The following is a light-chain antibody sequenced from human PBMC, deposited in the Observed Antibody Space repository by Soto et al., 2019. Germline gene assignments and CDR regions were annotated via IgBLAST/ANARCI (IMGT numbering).Light chain of an antibody. J-gene: IGKJ1*01. CDR2: DAS. V-gene: IGKV3-15*01. CDR1: QSVSSE. CDR3: QQYNNWPPWT. Sequence: IVMTQSPATLSVSPGERASLSCRASQSVSSELAWYQQKPGQAPRLLIYDASTRATGIPARFSGRGSGTEFTLTISSLQSEDFAVYYCQQYNNWPPWTFGQGTKVDIK.